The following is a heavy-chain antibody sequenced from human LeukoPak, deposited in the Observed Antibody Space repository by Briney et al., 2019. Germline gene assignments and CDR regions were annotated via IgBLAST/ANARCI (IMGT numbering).Heavy chain of an antibody. V-gene: IGHV3-73*01. CDR3: TVITTYYYDSSGYHDAFDI. J-gene: IGHJ3*02. CDR1: GFTFSGSA. D-gene: IGHD3-22*01. Sequence: PGGSLRLSCAASGFTFSGSAMHWVRQASGKGLEWVGRIRSKANSYATAYAASVKGRFTISRDDSKNTAYLQMNSLKTEDTAVYYCTVITTYYYDSSGYHDAFDIWGQGTMVTVSS. CDR2: IRSKANSYAT.